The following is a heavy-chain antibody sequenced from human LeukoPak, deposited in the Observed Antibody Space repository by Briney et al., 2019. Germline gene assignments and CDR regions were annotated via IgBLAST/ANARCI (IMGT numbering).Heavy chain of an antibody. Sequence: SETLSLTCTVSGGSISRYYWSWIRQPPGKGLEWIGYIYYSGSTNYNPSLKSRVTISVDTSKNQFSLKRSSVTAADTAVYYCTRGGGGGDIWGQGTLVTVSS. D-gene: IGHD4-23*01. J-gene: IGHJ3*02. CDR3: TRGGGGGDI. V-gene: IGHV4-59*01. CDR2: IYYSGST. CDR1: GGSISRYY.